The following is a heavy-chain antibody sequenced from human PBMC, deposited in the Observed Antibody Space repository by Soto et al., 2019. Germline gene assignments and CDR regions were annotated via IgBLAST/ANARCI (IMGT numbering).Heavy chain of an antibody. CDR2: IIPISDTT. V-gene: IGHV1-69*01. CDR1: GGTFSSYA. CDR3: ARSQGSSTSLEIYYYYYYGMDV. D-gene: IGHD2-2*01. J-gene: IGHJ6*02. Sequence: QVQLVQSGAEVKKPGSSVKVSCKASGGTFSSYAISWVRQAPGQGLEWMGGIIPISDTTNYAQKFQGGVTTTADESTSTAYMGLSSLRSEDTAVYYCARSQGSSTSLEIYYYYYYGMDVWGQGTTVTVSS.